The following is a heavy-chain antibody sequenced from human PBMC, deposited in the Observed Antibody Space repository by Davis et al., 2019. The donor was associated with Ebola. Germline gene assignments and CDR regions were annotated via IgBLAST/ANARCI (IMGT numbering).Heavy chain of an antibody. D-gene: IGHD2-2*01. J-gene: IGHJ4*02. CDR3: ARGARCTSTRCYPRPLDF. V-gene: IGHV4-34*01. Sequence: PSETLSLTCTVSDGSISTYYWSWVRQPPGKGLEWIGETNHSGTTNYNPSLKSRVTISVDTSKNQFSLKLSSVTAADTAMYYCARGARCTSTRCYPRPLDFWGQGTLVTVSS. CDR1: DGSISTYY. CDR2: TNHSGTT.